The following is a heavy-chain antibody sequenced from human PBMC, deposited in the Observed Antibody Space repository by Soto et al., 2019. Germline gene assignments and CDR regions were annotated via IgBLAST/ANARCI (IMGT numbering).Heavy chain of an antibody. CDR3: ARVERGNATSVVDAFDI. CDR2: MSHSGGT. CDR1: GGFVSSGSYY. V-gene: IGHV4-34*01. Sequence: QVQLQQWGAGLLKPSETLSLTCAVYGGFVSSGSYYWSWIRQPPGKELEWIGEMSHSGGTHFNPSLNSPVTIAVATSMNPFTMKMCSVMGSDTALYYCARVERGNATSVVDAFDIWGPGTMVTVSS. J-gene: IGHJ3*02. D-gene: IGHD3-16*01.